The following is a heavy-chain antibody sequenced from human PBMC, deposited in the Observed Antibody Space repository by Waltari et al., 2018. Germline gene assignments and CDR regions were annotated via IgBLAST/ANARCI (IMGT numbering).Heavy chain of an antibody. CDR3: ARDSTGTTSGGFDY. CDR2: IYTSGST. CDR1: GGSISSYY. D-gene: IGHD1-7*01. Sequence: QVQLQESGPGLVKPSETLSLPCPAPGGSISSYYWSWIRQPAGKGLEWIGRIYTSGSTNYNPSLKSRVTMSVDTSKNQFSLKLSSVTAADTAVYYCARDSTGTTSGGFDYWGQGTLVTVSS. V-gene: IGHV4-4*07. J-gene: IGHJ4*02.